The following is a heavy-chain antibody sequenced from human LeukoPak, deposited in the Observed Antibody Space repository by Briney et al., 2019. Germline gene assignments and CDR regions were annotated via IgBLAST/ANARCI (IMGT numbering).Heavy chain of an antibody. Sequence: GGSLRLSCAASGFTFSSYAMHWVRQAPGKGLEWLAVVSAHGLDKFYASSVRGRFTISKDTSKNTLYLQMNSLRAEDTAVYYCAKDRSSSWYYYYYYMDVWGKGTTVTVSS. CDR1: GFTFSSYA. J-gene: IGHJ6*03. CDR3: AKDRSSSWYYYYYYMDV. CDR2: VSAHGLDK. V-gene: IGHV3-30*04. D-gene: IGHD6-13*01.